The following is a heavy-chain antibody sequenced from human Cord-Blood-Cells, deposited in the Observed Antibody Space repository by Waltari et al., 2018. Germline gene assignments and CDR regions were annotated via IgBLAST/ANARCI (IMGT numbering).Heavy chain of an antibody. V-gene: IGHV1-8*01. Sequence: QVQLVHSGAEVKKPGAAVKVSCKASGYTFTSSDINWVRQATGQGLEWMGWMNPNSGNTGNAQKFQGRVTMTRNTSISTAYMELSSLRSEDTAVYYCARGHLTGMDYYGMDVWGQGTTVTVSS. CDR2: MNPNSGNT. CDR3: ARGHLTGMDYYGMDV. J-gene: IGHJ6*02. D-gene: IGHD3-10*01. CDR1: GYTFTSSD.